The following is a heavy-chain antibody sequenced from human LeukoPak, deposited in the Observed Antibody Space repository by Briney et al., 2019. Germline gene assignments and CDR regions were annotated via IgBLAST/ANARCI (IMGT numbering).Heavy chain of an antibody. Sequence: PGGSLRLSCAASGFTFSTYWMHWVRQAPGKGLVWLSRINTDGSTTTYADSVKGRFTISRGNAKNTLYLQVDSLRAEDTAMYYCARGGVGSPTVDYWGQGTLVTLSS. V-gene: IGHV3-74*01. CDR1: GFTFSTYW. J-gene: IGHJ4*02. CDR3: ARGGVGSPTVDY. CDR2: INTDGSTT. D-gene: IGHD1-26*01.